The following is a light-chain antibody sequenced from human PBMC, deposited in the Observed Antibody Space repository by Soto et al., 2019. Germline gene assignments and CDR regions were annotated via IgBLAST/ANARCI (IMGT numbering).Light chain of an antibody. CDR1: QSVSSN. Sequence: IVMTQSPATLSVSPGERATLSCRASQSVSSNLAWYQQKPGQAPRLLIYGASTRATGIPARFSGSGSGTEFTLTISSLQSEDCAVYYCQPYNNWPPGTFGQGTRLDSK. J-gene: IGKJ1*01. V-gene: IGKV3-15*01. CDR2: GAS. CDR3: QPYNNWPPGT.